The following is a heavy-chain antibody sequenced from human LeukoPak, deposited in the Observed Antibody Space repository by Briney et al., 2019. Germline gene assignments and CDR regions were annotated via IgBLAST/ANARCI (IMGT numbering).Heavy chain of an antibody. CDR3: AKPQEADLWVPDY. D-gene: IGHD3-3*01. J-gene: IGHJ4*02. Sequence: GGSLRLSCAASAFTFSTYGMHWVHQAPGKGLEWVAFIRYDGVNKYYADSVKGRFTISRDNSKNTLYLEMNSLIPEDTALYYCAKPQEADLWVPDYWGQGTLVTVSS. CDR1: AFTFSTYG. V-gene: IGHV3-30*02. CDR2: IRYDGVNK.